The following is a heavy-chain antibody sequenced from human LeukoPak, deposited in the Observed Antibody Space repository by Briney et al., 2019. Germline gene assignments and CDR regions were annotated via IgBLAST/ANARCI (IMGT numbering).Heavy chain of an antibody. J-gene: IGHJ4*02. Sequence: GGSLRLSCAASGLTFSSYEMNWVRQAPGKGLEGVSYISSSGSTIYYADSVKGRFTISRDNAKNSLYLQMNSLRAEDTALYYCARVRAYYDYWSVENDYWGQGTLVTVSS. CDR2: ISSSGSTI. D-gene: IGHD3-22*01. CDR1: GLTFSSYE. CDR3: ARVRAYYDYWSVENDY. V-gene: IGHV3-48*03.